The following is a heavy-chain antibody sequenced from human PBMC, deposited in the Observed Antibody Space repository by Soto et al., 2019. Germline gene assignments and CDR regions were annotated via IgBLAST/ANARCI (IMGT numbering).Heavy chain of an antibody. D-gene: IGHD3-9*01. CDR2: ISGSGGST. V-gene: IGHV3-23*01. Sequence: SLRLSCAASGFTFSSYAMSWVRQAPGKGLEWVSAISGSGGSTYYADSVKGRFTISRDNSKNTLYLQMNSLRAEDTAVYYCAKDRGYYDILTAPNWFDPWGQGTLVTVSS. CDR3: AKDRGYYDILTAPNWFDP. J-gene: IGHJ5*02. CDR1: GFTFSSYA.